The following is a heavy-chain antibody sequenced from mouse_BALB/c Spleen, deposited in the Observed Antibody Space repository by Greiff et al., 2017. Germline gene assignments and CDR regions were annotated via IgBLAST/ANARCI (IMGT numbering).Heavy chain of an antibody. CDR2: IYPGNSDT. D-gene: IGHD1-1*01. Sequence: VQLQQSGTVLARPGASVKMSCKASGYSFTSYWMHWVKQRPGQGLEWIGAIYPGNSDTSYNQKFKGKAKLTAVTSASTAYMELSSLTNEDSAVYYCTREANYYGSRYYFDYWGQGTTLTVSS. CDR1: GYSFTSYW. V-gene: IGHV1-5*01. CDR3: TREANYYGSRYYFDY. J-gene: IGHJ2*01.